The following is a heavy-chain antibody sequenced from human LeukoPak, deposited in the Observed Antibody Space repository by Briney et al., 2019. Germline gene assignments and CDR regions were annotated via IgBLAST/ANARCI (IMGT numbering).Heavy chain of an antibody. Sequence: PSETLSLTCPVSGGSTSSSSYYWGWIRQPPGKGLEWIGSIYYSGSAYYNPSLKSRVTISVDTSKNQFSLKLSSVAAADTAVYYCAGPGYGSNWPFDYWGQGSLVTVSS. CDR1: GGSTSSSSYY. V-gene: IGHV4-39*01. J-gene: IGHJ4*02. D-gene: IGHD6-13*01. CDR3: AGPGYGSNWPFDY. CDR2: IYYSGSA.